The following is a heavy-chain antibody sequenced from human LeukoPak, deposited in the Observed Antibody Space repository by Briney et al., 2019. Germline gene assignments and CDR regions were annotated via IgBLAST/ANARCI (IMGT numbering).Heavy chain of an antibody. J-gene: IGHJ4*02. CDR1: GFTFSDYD. Sequence: GGSLRLSCAASGFTFSDYDMHWVRQATGKGLEWVLAIGTARDTYYTGSVKGRFTISRENAKNSLYLQMNSLRARDTAVYYRARVAKERVGGVYYFDYWGQGTLATVSS. V-gene: IGHV3-13*01. CDR2: IGTARDT. CDR3: ARVAKERVGGVYYFDY. D-gene: IGHD1-1*01.